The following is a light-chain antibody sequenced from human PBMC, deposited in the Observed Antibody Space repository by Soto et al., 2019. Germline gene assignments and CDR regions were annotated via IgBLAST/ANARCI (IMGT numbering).Light chain of an antibody. CDR1: QSISSY. CDR2: AAS. J-gene: IGKJ1*01. Sequence: DIQMTQSPSSLSASVGDRVTITCRASQSISSYLNWYQQKPGKAPKLLIYAASSLQSGVPSRFSGSGSGRDFTVTISSLQPEDFATYYCQQSYSTPPWTFGQGNKVEIK. CDR3: QQSYSTPPWT. V-gene: IGKV1-39*01.